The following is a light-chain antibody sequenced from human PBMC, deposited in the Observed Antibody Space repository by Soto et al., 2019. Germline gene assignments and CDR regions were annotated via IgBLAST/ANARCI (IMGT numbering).Light chain of an antibody. Sequence: EIVLTQSPGTLSLSPGERATLSCRASQSVSSYLVWYQQKPGQAPRLLIYAASSRATGIPDRFGGSGSGTEFTLTISRLEPEDFAVYFCQQYGSSPYTFGQGTKLEIK. CDR3: QQYGSSPYT. CDR2: AAS. CDR1: QSVSSY. J-gene: IGKJ2*01. V-gene: IGKV3-20*01.